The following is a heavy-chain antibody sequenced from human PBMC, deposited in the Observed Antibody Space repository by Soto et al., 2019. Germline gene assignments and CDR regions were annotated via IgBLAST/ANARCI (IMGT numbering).Heavy chain of an antibody. D-gene: IGHD6-13*01. Sequence: QVQLQESGPGLVKPSGTLSLTCAVSGGSISSSNWWSWVRQPPGKGLEWIGEIYHSGSTNYNPSLKSRVTISVDKSKNQFSLKLRSVTSAVTAVYYCARGNQYSSSWPFDYWGQGTLGTVSS. CDR1: GGSISSSNW. V-gene: IGHV4-4*02. CDR2: IYHSGST. J-gene: IGHJ4*02. CDR3: ARGNQYSSSWPFDY.